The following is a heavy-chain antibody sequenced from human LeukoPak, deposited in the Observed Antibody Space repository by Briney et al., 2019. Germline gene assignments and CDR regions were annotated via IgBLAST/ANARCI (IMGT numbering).Heavy chain of an antibody. CDR2: ISGSGNTI. CDR1: GFTFGNYE. J-gene: IGHJ4*02. Sequence: GGSLRLSCAASGFTFGNYEMNWVRQAPGKGLEWVSYISGSGNTIYYADSVKGRFTISRDNAKNSVYLQMNSLRVEDTAVYYCARQSRISGYPTSDYWGQGTLVTVSS. V-gene: IGHV3-48*03. CDR3: ARQSRISGYPTSDY. D-gene: IGHD5-12*01.